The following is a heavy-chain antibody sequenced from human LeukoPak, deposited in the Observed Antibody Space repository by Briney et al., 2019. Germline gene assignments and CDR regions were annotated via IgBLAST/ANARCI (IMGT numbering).Heavy chain of an antibody. CDR2: IYSGGTT. D-gene: IGHD2-8*01. Sequence: PGGSLRLSCAASGFTVSTNYMTWVRQAPGKGLEWVSVIYSGGTTYYADSVKGRFTISRDNSKNTLYLQMNSLRAEDTAVYYCAKVFFMDYWGQGTLVTVSS. V-gene: IGHV3-53*01. CDR3: AKVFFMDY. CDR1: GFTVSTNY. J-gene: IGHJ4*02.